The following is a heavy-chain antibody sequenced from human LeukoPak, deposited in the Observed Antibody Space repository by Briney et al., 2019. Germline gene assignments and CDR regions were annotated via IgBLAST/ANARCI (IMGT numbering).Heavy chain of an antibody. CDR1: GYTFTCYW. CDR2: IYPGDSDT. J-gene: IGHJ4*02. Sequence: GESLQISCKGSGYTFTCYWIGWVRQMPGKGLEWMGTIYPGDSDTRYSPSFQGQVTISADKSISTAYLQWSSLKASDTAMYYCARLSYYDSSDYNFDYWGQGTLVTVSS. CDR3: ARLSYYDSSDYNFDY. D-gene: IGHD3-22*01. V-gene: IGHV5-51*01.